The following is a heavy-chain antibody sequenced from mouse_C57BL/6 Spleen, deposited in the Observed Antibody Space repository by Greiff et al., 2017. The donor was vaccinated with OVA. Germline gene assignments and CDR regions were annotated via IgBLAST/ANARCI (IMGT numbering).Heavy chain of an antibody. J-gene: IGHJ2*01. D-gene: IGHD2-1*01. CDR2: ISGGGGNT. Sequence: EVKLMESGGGLVKPGGSLKLSCAASGFTFSSYTMSWVRQTPEKRLEWVATISGGGGNTYYPDSVKGRFTISRDNAKNTLYLQMSSLRSEDTALYYCARPLYYGNSYFGYWGQGTTLTVSS. CDR3: ARPLYYGNSYFGY. V-gene: IGHV5-9*01. CDR1: GFTFSSYT.